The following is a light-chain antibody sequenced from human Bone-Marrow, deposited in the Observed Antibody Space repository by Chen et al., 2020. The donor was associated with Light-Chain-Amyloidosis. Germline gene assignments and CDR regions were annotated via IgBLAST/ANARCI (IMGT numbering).Light chain of an antibody. CDR3: QVWDRSSDRPV. Sequence: SYVLTQPSSVSVAPGQTDTIDCGGNNIGATCVHWYQQTPGQAPLLVVYDDSDRPSGIPERLSGSNSGNTATLTISRVEAGDEADYYCQVWDRSSDRPVFGGGTKLTVL. CDR1: NIGATC. J-gene: IGLJ3*02. V-gene: IGLV3-21*02. CDR2: DDS.